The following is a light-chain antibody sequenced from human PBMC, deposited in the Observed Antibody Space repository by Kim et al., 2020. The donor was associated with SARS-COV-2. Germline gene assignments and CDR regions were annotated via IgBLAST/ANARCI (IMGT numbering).Light chain of an antibody. J-gene: IGLJ2*01. CDR1: NSNIGAGLH. Sequence: GQRVTISCTGSNSNIGAGLHVHWYQQLPATAPKLLIYDTTNRPSGVPDRFSGSKSGTSASLAITGLQAEDEADYYCQSYDNSLNAIFGGGTQLTVL. V-gene: IGLV1-40*01. CDR2: DTT. CDR3: QSYDNSLNAI.